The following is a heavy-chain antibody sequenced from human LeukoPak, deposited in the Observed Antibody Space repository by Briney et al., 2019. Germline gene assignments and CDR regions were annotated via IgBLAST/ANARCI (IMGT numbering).Heavy chain of an antibody. V-gene: IGHV1-2*02. CDR2: INPNSGGT. CDR1: GYTFTGYY. J-gene: IGHJ5*02. D-gene: IGHD6-13*01. CDR3: ARVRPLAAAKSNRFDP. Sequence: ASVKVSCKASGYTFTGYYMHWVRQAPGQGLEWMGWINPNSGGTNYAQKFQGRVTMTRDTSISTAYMELSRLRSDDTAVYYCARVRPLAAAKSNRFDPWGQGTLVTVSS.